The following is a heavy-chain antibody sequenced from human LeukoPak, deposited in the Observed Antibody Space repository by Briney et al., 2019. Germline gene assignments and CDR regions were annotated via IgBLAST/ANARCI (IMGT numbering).Heavy chain of an antibody. CDR1: GSTFSSYA. Sequence: GGSLRLSCAASGSTFSSYAMSWVRQAPGKGLEWVSGISGSGGSTYYADSVKGRFTVSRDNSKSTLYLQVNSLTADDTAVYYCAKSGGSYPYYFDYWGQGTLVTVSS. J-gene: IGHJ4*02. D-gene: IGHD1-26*01. CDR2: ISGSGGST. V-gene: IGHV3-23*01. CDR3: AKSGGSYPYYFDY.